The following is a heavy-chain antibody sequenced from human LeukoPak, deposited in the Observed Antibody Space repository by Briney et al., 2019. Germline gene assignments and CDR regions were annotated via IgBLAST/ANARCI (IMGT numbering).Heavy chain of an antibody. CDR1: GFTFSSYS. D-gene: IGHD3-22*01. J-gene: IGHJ4*02. CDR3: AKRRYDSSGHFDS. CDR2: ISGSGSYT. V-gene: IGHV3-23*01. Sequence: GGSLRLSCAASGFTFSSYSMNWVRQAPGKGLEWVSAISGSGSYTDYADPVKGRFTISKDISKNTLYMRMSSLRAEDTAVYFCAKRRYDSSGHFDSWGQGTLVTVSS.